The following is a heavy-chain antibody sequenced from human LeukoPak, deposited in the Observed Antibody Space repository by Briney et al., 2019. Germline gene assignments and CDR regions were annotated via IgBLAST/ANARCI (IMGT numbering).Heavy chain of an antibody. J-gene: IGHJ4*02. V-gene: IGHV3-53*01. CDR2: IYSGGST. CDR3: ARDREDGYNYYDY. CDR1: GFTVSSNY. D-gene: IGHD5-24*01. Sequence: GGSLRLSCAASGFTVSSNYMSWVRQAPGKGLEWVSVIYSGGSTYYADSVKGRFTISRDNSKNTLYLQMNSLRGEDTAVYYCARDREDGYNYYDYWGQGTLVTVSS.